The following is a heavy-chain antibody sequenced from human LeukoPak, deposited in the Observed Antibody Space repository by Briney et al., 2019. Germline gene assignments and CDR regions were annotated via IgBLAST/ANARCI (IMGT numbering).Heavy chain of an antibody. J-gene: IGHJ4*02. D-gene: IGHD3-10*01. Sequence: GGSLRLPCAASDFSFSNYAMSWVRQAPGKGLEWVSAVSNRGGSTYYADSVKGRFTISRDNSKNTLYLQMNSLRAEDTAVYYCAKDRDPYDYGSGSYYNGVFDYWGQGTLVTVSS. CDR1: DFSFSNYA. CDR2: VSNRGGST. CDR3: AKDRDPYDYGSGSYYNGVFDY. V-gene: IGHV3-23*01.